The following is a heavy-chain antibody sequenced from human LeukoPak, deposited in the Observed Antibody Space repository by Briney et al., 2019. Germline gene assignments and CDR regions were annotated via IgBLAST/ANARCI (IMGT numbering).Heavy chain of an antibody. D-gene: IGHD6-13*01. CDR1: GFTFSNYV. CDR3: ARDLNPMGSSFDYYYMDV. CDR2: ITGSGAHT. Sequence: GGSLRLSCAVSGFTFSNYVMIWVRQAPRKGLEWVSTITGSGAHTFYADSVTGRFTISRDNSKNTLYLQMNSLRAEDTAVYYCARDLNPMGSSFDYYYMDVWGKGTTVTVSS. V-gene: IGHV3-23*01. J-gene: IGHJ6*03.